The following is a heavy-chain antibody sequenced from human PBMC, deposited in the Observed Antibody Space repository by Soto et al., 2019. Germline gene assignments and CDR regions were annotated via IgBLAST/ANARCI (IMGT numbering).Heavy chain of an antibody. V-gene: IGHV3-23*01. J-gene: IGHJ5*02. CDR2: ISGSGGST. D-gene: IGHD6-13*01. CDR1: GFTFSSYA. CDR3: ARVYSSSWYFDP. Sequence: EVQLLESGGGLVQPGGSLRLSCAASGFTFSSYAMSWVRQAPGKGLEWVSAISGSGGSTYYADSVKGRFTISRDNSKNTLYLQMNSLRAEDTAVYYCARVYSSSWYFDPWGQGTLVTVSS.